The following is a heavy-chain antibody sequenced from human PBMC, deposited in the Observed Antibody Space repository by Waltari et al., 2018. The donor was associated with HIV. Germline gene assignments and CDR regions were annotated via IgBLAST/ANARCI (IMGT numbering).Heavy chain of an antibody. CDR2: VYPSGNT. CDR3: ARDRAIVIVPAARSAFDI. CDR1: GGSISSSNW. J-gene: IGHJ3*02. D-gene: IGHD2-2*01. Sequence: QVQLQESGPGLVKPSGTLALTCPVSGGSISSSNWWSWVRQPPGKGLEWIGEVYPSGNTNYNPSLKSRVTISLDKSKNQFSLKLSSVTAADTAIYHCARDRAIVIVPAARSAFDIWGQGTMVTVSS. V-gene: IGHV4-4*02.